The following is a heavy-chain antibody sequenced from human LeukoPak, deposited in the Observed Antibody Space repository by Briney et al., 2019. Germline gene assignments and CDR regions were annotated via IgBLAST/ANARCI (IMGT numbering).Heavy chain of an antibody. CDR2: INHSGST. Sequence: SETLSLTCAVYGGSFSGYYWSWIRQPPGKGLEWIGEINHSGSTNYNPSLKSRVTISVDTSKNQFSLKLSSVTAADTAVYYCARGLHYYGSGSYFLMGSRHDYWGQGTLVTVSS. D-gene: IGHD3-10*01. J-gene: IGHJ4*02. CDR3: ARGLHYYGSGSYFLMGSRHDY. V-gene: IGHV4-34*01. CDR1: GGSFSGYY.